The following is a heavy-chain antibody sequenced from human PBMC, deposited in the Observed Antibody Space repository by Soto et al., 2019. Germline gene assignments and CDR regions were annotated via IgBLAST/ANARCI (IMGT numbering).Heavy chain of an antibody. V-gene: IGHV3-23*01. J-gene: IGHJ4*02. CDR1: GVTFSPYA. Sequence: PGGSLRLSCAASGVTFSPYAMGWVRQAPGKGLEWVSALTDSGGSTYYADSVKGRFTISRDNSKNTLFLQMNSLRAEDTAVYYCAKKSSGNSYFYFDYWGQGA. CDR3: AKKSSGNSYFYFDY. D-gene: IGHD3-22*01. CDR2: LTDSGGST.